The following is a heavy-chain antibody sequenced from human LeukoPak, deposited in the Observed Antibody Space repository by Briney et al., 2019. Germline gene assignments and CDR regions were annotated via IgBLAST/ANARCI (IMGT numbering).Heavy chain of an antibody. V-gene: IGHV4-59*01. D-gene: IGHD3-22*01. CDR3: ARYSYDSSGYYSLDY. J-gene: IGHJ4*02. CDR1: GGSISSYY. Sequence: SETLSFTCTVSGGSISSYYWSWIRQPPGKGLEWIGYIYYSGSTNYNPSLKSRVTISVDTSKNQFSLKLSSVTAADTAVYYCARYSYDSSGYYSLDYWGQGTLVTVSS. CDR2: IYYSGST.